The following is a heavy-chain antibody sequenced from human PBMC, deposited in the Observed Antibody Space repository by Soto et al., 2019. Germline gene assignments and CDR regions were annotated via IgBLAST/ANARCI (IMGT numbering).Heavy chain of an antibody. CDR2: ISSSSSTI. J-gene: IGHJ4*02. D-gene: IGHD3-22*01. CDR3: ARGAYYYDFGVYSGVFDY. Sequence: GGSLRLSCAASGFTFSSYSMNWVRQAPGKGLEWVSYISSSSSTIYYADSVKGRFTISRDNAKNSLYLQMNSLRDEDTAVYYCARGAYYYDFGVYSGVFDYWGQGVPVTVSS. CDR1: GFTFSSYS. V-gene: IGHV3-48*02.